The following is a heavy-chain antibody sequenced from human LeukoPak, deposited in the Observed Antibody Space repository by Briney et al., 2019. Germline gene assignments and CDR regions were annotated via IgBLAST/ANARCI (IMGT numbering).Heavy chain of an antibody. CDR2: IIPIFGTA. D-gene: IGHD3-22*01. Sequence: ASVKVSCKASGSTFSSYAISWVRQAPGQGLEWMGGIIPIFGTANYAQKFQGRVTITTDESTSTAYMELSSLRSEDTAVYYCVSTRYYYDSSGYQSAFDYWGQGTLVTVSS. V-gene: IGHV1-69*05. CDR3: VSTRYYYDSSGYQSAFDY. J-gene: IGHJ4*02. CDR1: GSTFSSYA.